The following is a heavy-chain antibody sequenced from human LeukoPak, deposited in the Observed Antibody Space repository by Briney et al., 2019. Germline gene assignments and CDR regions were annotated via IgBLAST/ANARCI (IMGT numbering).Heavy chain of an antibody. CDR2: IYSGGST. D-gene: IGHD4-23*01. V-gene: IGHV3-66*01. Sequence: GGSLRLSCAASGFTVSSNYMSWVRQAPGKGLEWVSVIYSGGSTYYADSVKGRFTISRDNSKNTLYLQMNSLRAEDTAVYYCARDGPGRTTEVTHWGQGTLVTVSS. CDR1: GFTVSSNY. CDR3: ARDGPGRTTEVTH. J-gene: IGHJ4*02.